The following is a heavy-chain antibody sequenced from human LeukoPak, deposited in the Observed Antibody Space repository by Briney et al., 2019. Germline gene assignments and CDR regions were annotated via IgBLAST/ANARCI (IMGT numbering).Heavy chain of an antibody. CDR2: IYSGGST. V-gene: IGHV3-53*01. CDR1: GFTVSSNY. CDR3: ARAYSNYWDYYYYYMDV. D-gene: IGHD4-11*01. J-gene: IGHJ6*03. Sequence: PGGSLRLSCAASGFTVSSNYMSWVRQAPGKGLEWVSVIYSGGSTYYADSVKGRFTISRDNSKNTLYLQMNSLRAEDTAVYYCARAYSNYWDYYYYYMDVWGKGTTVTVS.